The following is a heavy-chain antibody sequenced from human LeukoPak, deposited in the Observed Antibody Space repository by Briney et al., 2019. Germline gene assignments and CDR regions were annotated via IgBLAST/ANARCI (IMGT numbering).Heavy chain of an antibody. CDR3: ARAIEVGAMTPFDY. V-gene: IGHV4-39*01. CDR2: IYYSGST. D-gene: IGHD1-26*01. J-gene: IGHJ4*02. Sequence: PSETLSLTCTVSGGSISSSSYYWGWIRQPPGKGLEWIGSIYYSGSTYYNPSLKSRVTISVDMSKNQFSLKLSSVTAADTAVYYCARAIEVGAMTPFDYWGQGTLVTVSS. CDR1: GGSISSSSYY.